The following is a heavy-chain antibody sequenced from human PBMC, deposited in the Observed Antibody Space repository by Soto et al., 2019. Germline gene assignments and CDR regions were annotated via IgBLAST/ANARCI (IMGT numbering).Heavy chain of an antibody. CDR1: GFTFSSYA. J-gene: IGHJ6*02. Sequence: GGSLRLSCAASGFTFSSYAMSWVRQAPGKGLEWVSAISGSGGSTYYADSVKGRFTISRDNSKNTLYLQMNSLRAEDTAVYYCAKGRGSKRGRSTVTTHYYYYGMDVWGQGTTVTVSS. CDR2: ISGSGGST. CDR3: AKGRGSKRGRSTVTTHYYYYGMDV. D-gene: IGHD4-4*01. V-gene: IGHV3-23*01.